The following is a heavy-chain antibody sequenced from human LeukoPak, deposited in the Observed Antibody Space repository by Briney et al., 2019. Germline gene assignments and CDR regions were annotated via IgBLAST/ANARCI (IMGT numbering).Heavy chain of an antibody. CDR3: ARVSSSGWYVFDY. J-gene: IGHJ4*02. V-gene: IGHV3-53*01. Sequence: GGSLRLSCAASGFTVSSNYMSWVRQAPGKGLEWVSVIYSAGNTNYADSVKGRFTISRDNSKNTVHLQMNSLRAEDTAVYYCARVSSSGWYVFDYWGQGTLVTVSS. CDR1: GFTVSSNY. D-gene: IGHD6-19*01. CDR2: IYSAGNT.